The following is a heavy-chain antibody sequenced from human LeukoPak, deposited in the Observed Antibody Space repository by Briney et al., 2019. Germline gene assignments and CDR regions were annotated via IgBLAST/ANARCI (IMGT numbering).Heavy chain of an antibody. D-gene: IGHD2-15*01. J-gene: IGHJ4*02. Sequence: GGSLRLSCAASGFNFRDYHMSWIRQAPGKGLEWVAYIVGSSSYTNYADSVKGRFTISRDNAKNSLYLQMNSLRAEDTAMYYCARGASVVVVTSTPHYFDYWGQATLVTVSS. CDR3: ARGASVVVVTSTPHYFDY. V-gene: IGHV3-11*06. CDR1: GFNFRDYH. CDR2: IVGSSSYT.